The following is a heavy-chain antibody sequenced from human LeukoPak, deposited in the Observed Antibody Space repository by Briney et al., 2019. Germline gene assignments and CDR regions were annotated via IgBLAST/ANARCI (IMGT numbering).Heavy chain of an antibody. D-gene: IGHD1-26*01. Sequence: GGSLRLSCAASGFTFSSNWMHWVRQAPGRGLVWVSRINEDGSTTNYADSVKGRSTIFRDNAKNTLYLQMNSLRAEDTAVYYCVRDLGGRSGHWGQGTLVTVSS. CDR1: GFTFSSNW. V-gene: IGHV3-74*01. J-gene: IGHJ4*02. CDR2: INEDGSTT. CDR3: VRDLGGRSGH.